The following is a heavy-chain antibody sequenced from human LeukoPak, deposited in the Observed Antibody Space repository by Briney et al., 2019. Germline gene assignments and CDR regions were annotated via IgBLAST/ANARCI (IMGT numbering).Heavy chain of an antibody. CDR2: ISGSGGRT. J-gene: IGHJ4*02. CDR1: GFTFSSYA. Sequence: PGGSLKLSCKASGFTFSSYAISWVRQAPGKGLEGFSGISGSGGRTYDADCVNGRFTISRDKSKNTLYLQMNSLRAEDTAVYYCAKDRGRIAVGSFVYWGQGTLVTVSS. V-gene: IGHV3-23*01. D-gene: IGHD6-19*01. CDR3: AKDRGRIAVGSFVY.